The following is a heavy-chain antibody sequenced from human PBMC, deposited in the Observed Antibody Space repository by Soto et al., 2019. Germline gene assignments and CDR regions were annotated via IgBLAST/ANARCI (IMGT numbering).Heavy chain of an antibody. D-gene: IGHD5-12*01. CDR1: GGSISSFCYY. CDR2: IYYSGST. V-gene: IGHV4-31*03. J-gene: IGHJ6*02. Sequence: PSETLSLTCTVSGGSISSFCYYWSWIRQHPGKGLEWIGYIYYSGSTYYNPSLKSRVTISVDTSKNQFSLKLSSVTAADTAVYYCARDFGFISGYDPYYYYSMDGWGQGTTVTVSS. CDR3: ARDFGFISGYDPYYYYSMDG.